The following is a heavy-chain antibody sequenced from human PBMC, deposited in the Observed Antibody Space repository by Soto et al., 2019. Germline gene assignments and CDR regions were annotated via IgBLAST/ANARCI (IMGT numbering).Heavy chain of an antibody. CDR2: ISPYTGNT. CDR1: GYIFVNYG. D-gene: IGHD3-16*01. J-gene: IGHJ6*02. V-gene: IGHV1-18*01. Sequence: QVQLVQSGDEVKKPGASVKVSCKASGYIFVNYGIAWVRQAPGQGLEWMGWISPYTGNTHSATKIQGRLTMTTDTSXSTAYMDLGSLTSDDTAVYYCVMVDNYVTPTQQDVWGQGTTVTVSS. CDR3: VMVDNYVTPTQQDV.